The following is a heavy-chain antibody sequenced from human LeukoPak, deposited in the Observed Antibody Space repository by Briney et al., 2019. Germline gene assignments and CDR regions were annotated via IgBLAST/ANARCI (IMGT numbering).Heavy chain of an antibody. Sequence: SETLSLTCSVSGYSISSYYWSWIRQPPGKGLEWIGYIYYSGSTNYNPSLKSRVTISVDTSKNQFSLKLSSVTAADTAVYYCASTPAVAGTPFFDYWGQGALVTVSS. D-gene: IGHD6-19*01. CDR2: IYYSGST. CDR3: ASTPAVAGTPFFDY. J-gene: IGHJ4*02. V-gene: IGHV4-59*01. CDR1: GYSISSYY.